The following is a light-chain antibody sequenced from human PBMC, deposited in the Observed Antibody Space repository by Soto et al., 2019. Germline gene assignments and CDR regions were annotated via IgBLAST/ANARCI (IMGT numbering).Light chain of an antibody. CDR3: VSYIESSVTHWV. J-gene: IGLJ3*02. CDR1: YTDVGGYNR. Sequence: QSALTQPASVSGSPGQSITISCTGTYTDVGGYNRVSWYQHHAGKGPKMLIFEVDNRPSGISDRFSGSKSGDTASLTISDLQAEDEADYYCVSYIESSVTHWVFGGGTKVTV. V-gene: IGLV2-14*01. CDR2: EVD.